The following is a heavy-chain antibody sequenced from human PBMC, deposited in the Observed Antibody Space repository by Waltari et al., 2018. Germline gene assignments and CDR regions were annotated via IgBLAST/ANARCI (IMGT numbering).Heavy chain of an antibody. CDR3: ARLSNWAGDY. J-gene: IGHJ4*02. D-gene: IGHD1-1*01. V-gene: IGHV3-74*01. CDR1: GFPFSTSW. Sequence: EVQLVESGGGLVQPGGSLRLSCAASGFPFSTSWISWARQAQGKGLVWVSRIISDGSSTTYADSVKGRFTISRDNAKNTLYLQMNSLRAEDTAVYYCARLSNWAGDYWGQGTLVTVSS. CDR2: IISDGSST.